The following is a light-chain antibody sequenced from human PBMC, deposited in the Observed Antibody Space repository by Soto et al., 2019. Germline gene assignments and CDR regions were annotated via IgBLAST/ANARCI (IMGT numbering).Light chain of an antibody. Sequence: QSALTQPASVSGSPGQSITISCTGTSSDVGGYNYVSWYQQHPGKAPKVMIYEVSNRPSGVSNRFSGSKSGNTASLTISGLQAEDEADYYCSSYTSSDNLYVFGTGTKLTVL. CDR3: SSYTSSDNLYV. V-gene: IGLV2-14*01. CDR2: EVS. CDR1: SSDVGGYNY. J-gene: IGLJ1*01.